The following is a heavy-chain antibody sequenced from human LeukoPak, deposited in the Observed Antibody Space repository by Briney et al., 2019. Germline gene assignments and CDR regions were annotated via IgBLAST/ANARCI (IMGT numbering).Heavy chain of an antibody. CDR3: ARHREWLVRRNWFDP. D-gene: IGHD6-19*01. Sequence: PSETLSLTCTVSGGSISSYYWSWIRQPPGKGLEWIGYIYYSGSTNYNPYLKSRVTISVDTSKNQFSLKLSSVTAADTAVYYCARHREWLVRRNWFDPWGQGTLVTVSS. J-gene: IGHJ5*02. CDR2: IYYSGST. CDR1: GGSISSYY. V-gene: IGHV4-59*08.